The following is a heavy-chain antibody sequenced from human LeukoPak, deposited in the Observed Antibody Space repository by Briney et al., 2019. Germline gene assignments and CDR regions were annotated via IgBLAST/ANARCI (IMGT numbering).Heavy chain of an antibody. J-gene: IGHJ4*02. V-gene: IGHV4-61*08. D-gene: IGHD6-13*01. Sequence: PSETLSLTCTVSGGSIRSGDYYWSWIRQPPGKGLECIGYIYSSGSTYYSPSLKSRVTISVDTSKNQFSLKLSSVTAADTAVYYCAGTFYGSSWYDYWGQGTLVTVSS. CDR2: IYSSGST. CDR1: GGSIRSGDYY. CDR3: AGTFYGSSWYDY.